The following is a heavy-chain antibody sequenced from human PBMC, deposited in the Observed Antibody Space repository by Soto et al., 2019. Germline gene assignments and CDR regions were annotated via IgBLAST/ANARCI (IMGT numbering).Heavy chain of an antibody. CDR1: GFTFSSYS. V-gene: IGHV3-21*01. J-gene: IGHJ4*02. CDR2: ISSSSSYI. Sequence: EVQLVESGGGLVKPGGSLRLSCAASGFTFSSYSMNWVRQAPGKGLEWVSSISSSSSYIYYADSVKGRFTISRDNAKNSLYLQMNSLRAEDTAVHYWARAAYSSSWLDYWGQGTLVTVSS. CDR3: ARAAYSSSWLDY. D-gene: IGHD6-13*01.